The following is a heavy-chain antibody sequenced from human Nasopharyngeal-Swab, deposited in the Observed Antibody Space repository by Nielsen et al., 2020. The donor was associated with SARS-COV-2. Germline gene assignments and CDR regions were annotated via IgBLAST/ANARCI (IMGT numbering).Heavy chain of an antibody. CDR2: IYHSGST. Sequence: SETLSLTCAVSGGSTSSGGYSWSWIRQPPGKGLEWIGYIYHSGSTSYNPSLKSRVTISVDRSKNQFSLKLSSVAAADTAVYYCARARSLDYGDYPVPYYFDYWGQGTLVTVSS. CDR1: GGSTSSGGYS. J-gene: IGHJ4*02. V-gene: IGHV4-30-2*01. D-gene: IGHD4-17*01. CDR3: ARARSLDYGDYPVPYYFDY.